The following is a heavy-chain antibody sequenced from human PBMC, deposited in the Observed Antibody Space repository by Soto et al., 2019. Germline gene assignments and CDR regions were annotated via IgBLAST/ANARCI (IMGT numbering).Heavy chain of an antibody. Sequence: QVQRVQSGAEVKKPGASVKVSCKASGYTFTSYGISWVRQAPGQGLEWMGWISAYNGNTNYAQKLQGRVTMTTATSTSTAYMERRSLRSDDTAVYYCARDGGMGVATIGGRLDYWGQGTLVTVSS. J-gene: IGHJ4*02. D-gene: IGHD5-12*01. CDR2: ISAYNGNT. CDR1: GYTFTSYG. V-gene: IGHV1-18*01. CDR3: ARDGGMGVATIGGRLDY.